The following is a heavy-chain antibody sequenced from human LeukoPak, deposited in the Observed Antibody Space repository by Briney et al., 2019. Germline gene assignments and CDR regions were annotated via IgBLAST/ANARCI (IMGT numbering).Heavy chain of an antibody. Sequence: SETLSLTCTVSGGSISSSSYYWGWIRQPPGKGLEWIGSIYYSGSTYYNPSLKSRVTISVDTSKNQFPLKLSSVTAADTAVYYCARHGPDRYFDWLGYYYYMDVWGKGTTVTISS. D-gene: IGHD3-9*01. CDR3: ARHGPDRYFDWLGYYYYMDV. J-gene: IGHJ6*03. V-gene: IGHV4-39*06. CDR2: IYYSGST. CDR1: GGSISSSSYY.